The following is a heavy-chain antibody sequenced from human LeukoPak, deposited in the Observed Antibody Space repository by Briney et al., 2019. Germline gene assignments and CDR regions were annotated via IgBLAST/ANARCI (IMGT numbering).Heavy chain of an antibody. Sequence: GGSLRLSCAASGFTFSSYWMSWVRQAPGKGLDWVANIKQDGSEKYYVDSVKGRFTISRDNAKNSLYLQMNRLRAEDTAVYYCARLKWLVGYYYYYYMDVWGKGTTVTVSS. J-gene: IGHJ6*03. CDR1: GFTFSSYW. V-gene: IGHV3-7*01. CDR3: ARLKWLVGYYYYYYMDV. CDR2: IKQDGSEK. D-gene: IGHD6-19*01.